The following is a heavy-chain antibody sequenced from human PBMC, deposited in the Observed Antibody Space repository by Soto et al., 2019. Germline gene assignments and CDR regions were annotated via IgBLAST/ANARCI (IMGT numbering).Heavy chain of an antibody. CDR1: GGSISSYY. V-gene: IGHV4-59*12. D-gene: IGHD1-26*01. CDR2: IYYSGST. Sequence: SETLSLTCTVSGGSISSYYWSWIRQPPGKGLEWIGYIYYSGSTNYNPSLKSRLTISIDTSKNQFSLKLTSVTAADTAVYYCARSDYYGPFDYWGQGTLVTVSS. J-gene: IGHJ4*02. CDR3: ARSDYYGPFDY.